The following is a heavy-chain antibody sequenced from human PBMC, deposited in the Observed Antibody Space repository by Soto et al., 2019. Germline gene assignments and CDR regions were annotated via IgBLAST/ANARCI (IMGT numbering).Heavy chain of an antibody. Sequence: QVQLVQSGAEVKKPGASVKFSCKASGYTFTSYGISWVRQAPGQGLEWMGWISADNGNTNYAQKLQGRVTLTTDTSTSTGYMELRGLRVDYTAVYYCARGGYDSSGYYAFDIWGQGTMVTVSS. CDR2: ISADNGNT. V-gene: IGHV1-18*01. D-gene: IGHD3-22*01. CDR1: GYTFTSYG. CDR3: ARGGYDSSGYYAFDI. J-gene: IGHJ3*02.